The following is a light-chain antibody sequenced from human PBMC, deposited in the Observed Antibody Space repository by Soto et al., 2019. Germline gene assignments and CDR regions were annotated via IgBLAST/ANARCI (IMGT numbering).Light chain of an antibody. J-gene: IGLJ2*01. V-gene: IGLV1-44*01. CDR3: AAWDASLNVLV. CDR1: SSNIGSNT. Sequence: QSVLTQPPSASGTPGQRVTISCSGSSSNIGSNTVNWYQQLPRTAPNILIYSNNQRPSGVPDRFSGSKSGTSAALAISGLQSEDEDDYYCAAWDASLNVLVFGGGTKVTVL. CDR2: SNN.